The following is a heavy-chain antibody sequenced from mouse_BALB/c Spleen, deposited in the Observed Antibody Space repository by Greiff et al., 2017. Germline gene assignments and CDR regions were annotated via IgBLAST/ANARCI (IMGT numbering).Heavy chain of an antibody. CDR1: GYSITSGYY. D-gene: IGHD4-1*01. CDR3: AQTGPWFAY. CDR2: ISYDGSN. V-gene: IGHV3-6*02. Sequence: EVKLQESGPGLVKPSQSLSLTCSVTGYSITSGYYWNWIRQFPGNKLEWMGYISYDGSNNYNPSLKNRISITRDTSKNQFFLKLNSVTTEDTATYYCAQTGPWFAYWGQGTLVTVSA. J-gene: IGHJ3*01.